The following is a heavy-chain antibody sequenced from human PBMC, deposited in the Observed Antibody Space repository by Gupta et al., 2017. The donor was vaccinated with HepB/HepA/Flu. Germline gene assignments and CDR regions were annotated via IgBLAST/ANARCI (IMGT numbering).Heavy chain of an antibody. Sequence: EVQLLEAGGGLVQPGGSLRLSGAASGFTFSRCAMGWVRHAPGKGLEWVSAISGSGGSTYYADSVKGRFTISRDNSKNTLYLQMNSLRAEDTAVYYCARSPAYYYDSSGYYLFDYWGQGTLVTVSS. CDR3: ARSPAYYYDSSGYYLFDY. CDR1: GFTFSRCA. CDR2: ISGSGGST. V-gene: IGHV3-23*01. D-gene: IGHD3-22*01. J-gene: IGHJ4*02.